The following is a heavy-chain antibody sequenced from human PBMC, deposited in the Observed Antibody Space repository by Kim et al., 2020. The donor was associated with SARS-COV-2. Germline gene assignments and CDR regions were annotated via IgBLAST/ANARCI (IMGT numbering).Heavy chain of an antibody. V-gene: IGHV1-69*02. D-gene: IGHD4-17*01. Sequence: NYAPKFQGRVTITADKSTSTAYMELSSLRSEDTAVYYCARLGSRYGDYVGWGQGTLVTVSS. CDR3: ARLGSRYGDYVG. J-gene: IGHJ4*02.